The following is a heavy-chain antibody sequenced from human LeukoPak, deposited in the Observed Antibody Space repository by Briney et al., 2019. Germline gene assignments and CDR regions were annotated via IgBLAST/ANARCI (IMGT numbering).Heavy chain of an antibody. CDR2: IIPILGIA. J-gene: IGHJ5*02. V-gene: IGHV1-69*04. D-gene: IGHD3-10*01. Sequence: SVTVSCKASGGTFSIYAISWVRQAPGQGLEWMGRIIPILGIANYAQKFQGRVTITADKSTSTAYMELSSLRSEDTAVYYCARVVGPPYYGSEPAGFDPWGQGTLVTVSS. CDR3: ARVVGPPYYGSEPAGFDP. CDR1: GGTFSIYA.